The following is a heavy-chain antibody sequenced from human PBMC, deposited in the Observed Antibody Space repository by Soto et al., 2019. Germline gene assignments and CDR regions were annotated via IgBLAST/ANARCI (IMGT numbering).Heavy chain of an antibody. CDR3: ARDIAVAGNWFDP. CDR2: IKLHGDEK. D-gene: IGHD6-19*01. J-gene: IGHJ5*02. CDR1: GFSFSRFW. V-gene: IGHV3-7*03. Sequence: SLRLSCAASGFSFSRFWMNWVRQAPGKGLEWVANIKLHGDEKNFVDSVKGRFIISRDNAKNSLYLQMNSLRVEDTAVYYCARDIAVAGNWFDPWGQGTLVTVSS.